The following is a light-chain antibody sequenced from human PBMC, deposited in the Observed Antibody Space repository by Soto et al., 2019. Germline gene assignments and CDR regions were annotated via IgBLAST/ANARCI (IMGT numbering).Light chain of an antibody. CDR1: SSNIGNNY. J-gene: IGLJ1*01. CDR3: GTWDSSLSAYV. V-gene: IGLV1-51*01. CDR2: DNN. Sequence: QSVLTQPPSVSAAPGQKVTISCSGSSSNIGNNYVSWYQQLPGTAPKLLIYDNNKRPSGIPDRFSGSKSGTSATLGITGLQTGDEADYYCGTWDSSLSAYVLGIGTKLT.